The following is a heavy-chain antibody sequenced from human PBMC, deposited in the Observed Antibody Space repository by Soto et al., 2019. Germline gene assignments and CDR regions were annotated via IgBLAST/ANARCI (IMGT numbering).Heavy chain of an antibody. V-gene: IGHV1-69*13. D-gene: IGHD3-22*01. J-gene: IGHJ5*02. CDR2: IIPIFGTA. Sequence: SVKVSCKASGGTFSSYAISWVRQAPGQGLEWMGGIIPIFGTANYAQKFQGRVTITADESTSTAYMELSSLRSEDTAVYYCARTYYYASSGYFNWFDPWGQGTLVTVSS. CDR1: GGTFSSYA. CDR3: ARTYYYASSGYFNWFDP.